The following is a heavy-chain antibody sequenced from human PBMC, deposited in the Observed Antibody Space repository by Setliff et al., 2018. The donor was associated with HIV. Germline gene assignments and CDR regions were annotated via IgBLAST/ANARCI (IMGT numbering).Heavy chain of an antibody. CDR3: ARRTYGSGRSDP. CDR2: IHTSGST. D-gene: IGHD6-19*01. J-gene: IGHJ5*02. V-gene: IGHV4-61*09. CDR1: GDSISSGSYY. Sequence: SETLSLTCTVSGDSISSGSYYWSWIRQPAGEGLEWIGQIHTSGSTNYNPSLKSRVTISIDKSNNQFSLQLSSVTAADTAVYYCARRTYGSGRSDPWGQGTLVTVSS.